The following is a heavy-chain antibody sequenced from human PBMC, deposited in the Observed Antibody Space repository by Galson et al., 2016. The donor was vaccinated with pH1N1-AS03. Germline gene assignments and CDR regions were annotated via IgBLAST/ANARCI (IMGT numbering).Heavy chain of an antibody. Sequence: SLRLSCAASGFTFSVYSMNWVRQTPGKGLEWIAYMTSDTRTIKYADPVKGRYTISRDNVNNSVYLQMNGLRDEDTAIYYCARGVQYSFDSWGQGVLVTVSS. D-gene: IGHD5/OR15-5a*01. J-gene: IGHJ4*02. V-gene: IGHV3-48*02. CDR1: GFTFSVYS. CDR2: MTSDTRTI. CDR3: ARGVQYSFDS.